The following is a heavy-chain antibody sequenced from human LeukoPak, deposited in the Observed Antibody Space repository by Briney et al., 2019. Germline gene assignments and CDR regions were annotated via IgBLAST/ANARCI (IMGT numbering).Heavy chain of an antibody. D-gene: IGHD3-10*01. CDR2: IRSDGSDT. J-gene: IGHJ4*02. CDR1: GFTFSDTW. V-gene: IGHV3-74*01. Sequence: GGSLRLSCAASGFTFSDTWMHWVRQAPGEGLVWVSRIRSDGSDTRYAESVKGRFTISRDNAKNTLYLQMNSLRAEDTAVYYCAKVAKYCYGSETYYFFEHWGQGTPVTASS. CDR3: AKVAKYCYGSETYYFFEH.